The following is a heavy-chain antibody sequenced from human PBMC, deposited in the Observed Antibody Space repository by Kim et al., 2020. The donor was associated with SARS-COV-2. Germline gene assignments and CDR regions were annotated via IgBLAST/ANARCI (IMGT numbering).Heavy chain of an antibody. J-gene: IGHJ6*04. CDR2: ISGSGGST. V-gene: IGHV3-23*01. D-gene: IGHD3-9*01. CDR3: AKVGDRILRYFDWPYYYYGMDV. CDR1: GFTFSSYA. Sequence: GGSLRLSCAASGFTFSSYAMSWVRQAPGKGLEWVSAISGSGGSTYYADSVKGRFTISRDNSKNTLYLQMNSLRAEDTAVYYCAKVGDRILRYFDWPYYYYGMDVWGKGTTVTVPS.